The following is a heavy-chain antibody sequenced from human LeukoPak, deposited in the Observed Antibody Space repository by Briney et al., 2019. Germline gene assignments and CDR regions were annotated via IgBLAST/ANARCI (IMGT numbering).Heavy chain of an antibody. CDR3: ARGLIVVVPAAKKYYYYYGMDV. D-gene: IGHD2-2*01. J-gene: IGHJ6*02. Sequence: SETLSLTCAVYGGSFSGYYWSWIRQPPGKELEWIGEINHSGSTNYNPSLKSRVTISVDTSKNQFSLKLSSVTAADTAVYYCARGLIVVVPAAKKYYYYYGMDVWGQGTTVTVSS. CDR1: GGSFSGYY. CDR2: INHSGST. V-gene: IGHV4-34*01.